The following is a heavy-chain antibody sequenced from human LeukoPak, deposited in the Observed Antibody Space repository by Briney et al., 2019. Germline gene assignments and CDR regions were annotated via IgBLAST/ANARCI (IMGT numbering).Heavy chain of an antibody. D-gene: IGHD5-18*01. V-gene: IGHV4-61*01. J-gene: IGHJ6*02. CDR3: AREPSNGYSYGSIYGMDV. CDR2: IYYSGST. CDR1: GGSISSSSYY. Sequence: PSETLSLTCTVSGGSISSSSYYWSWIRQPPGKGLEWIGYIYYSGSTNYNPSLKSRVTISVDTSKNQFSLKLSSVTAADTAVYYCAREPSNGYSYGSIYGMDVWGQGTTVTVSS.